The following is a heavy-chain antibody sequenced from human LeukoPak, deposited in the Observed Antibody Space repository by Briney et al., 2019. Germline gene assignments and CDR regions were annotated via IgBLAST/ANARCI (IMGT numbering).Heavy chain of an antibody. CDR2: ISGSGGST. Sequence: PGGSLRLSCAASEFSVGSNYMTWVRQAPGKGLEWVSAISGSGGSTYYADSVKGRFTISRDNSKNTLYLQMNSLRAEDTAVYYCAKDRRWGGSSYAFDIWGQGTMVTVSS. CDR1: EFSVGSNY. J-gene: IGHJ3*02. D-gene: IGHD6-6*01. V-gene: IGHV3-23*01. CDR3: AKDRRWGGSSYAFDI.